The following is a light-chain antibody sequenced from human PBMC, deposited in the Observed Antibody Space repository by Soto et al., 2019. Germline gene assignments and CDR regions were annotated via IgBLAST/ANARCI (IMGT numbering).Light chain of an antibody. J-gene: IGLJ3*02. CDR1: SSDVGGYNY. CDR3: SSYTSSSTRV. V-gene: IGLV2-14*01. CDR2: EDS. Sequence: QSALTQPASVSGSPGQSITISCTGTSSDVGGYNYVSRYQQHPGKAPKLMIYEDSNRPSGVSNRFSGSKSGNTASLTISGLQAEDEADYYCSSYTSSSTRVFGGGTQLTVL.